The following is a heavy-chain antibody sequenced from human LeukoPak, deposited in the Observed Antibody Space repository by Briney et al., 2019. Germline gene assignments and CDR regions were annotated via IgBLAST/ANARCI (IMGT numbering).Heavy chain of an antibody. CDR2: INPSGGST. V-gene: IGHV1-46*03. J-gene: IGHJ4*02. Sequence: EASVKVSSKASGYTFTSYYMHWVRQAPGQGLEWMGIINPSGGSTSYAQKFQGRVTMTRDTSTSTVYMELSSLRSGDTAVYYCARVFSEITPHFDYWGQGTLVTVSS. D-gene: IGHD1-14*01. CDR3: ARVFSEITPHFDY. CDR1: GYTFTSYY.